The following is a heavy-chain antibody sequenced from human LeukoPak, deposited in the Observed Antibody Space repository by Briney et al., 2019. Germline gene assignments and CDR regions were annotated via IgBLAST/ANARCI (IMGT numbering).Heavy chain of an antibody. V-gene: IGHV3-23*01. D-gene: IGHD4-23*01. CDR1: GFTFSSYG. Sequence: GGSLRLSCAASGFTFSSYGMSWVRQAPGKGLEWVSAISGSGGSTYYADSVKSRFTISRDNSKNTLYLQMNSLRAEDTAVYYCAKDPTYGGRDSAFDIWGQGTMVTVSS. CDR2: ISGSGGST. CDR3: AKDPTYGGRDSAFDI. J-gene: IGHJ3*02.